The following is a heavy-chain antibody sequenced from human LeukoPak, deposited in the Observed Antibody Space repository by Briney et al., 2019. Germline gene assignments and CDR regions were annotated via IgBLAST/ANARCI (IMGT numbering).Heavy chain of an antibody. J-gene: IGHJ4*02. D-gene: IGHD3-16*01. CDR2: ISSNNGNT. Sequence: GASVNVSCKASGYTFTSHGISWVRQAPGQGLEWMGWISSNNGNTKYAQKFQDRVTMTTETSTSTAYMELRSLRSDDTAVYYCARDEGGPVNYWGQGALVTVSS. CDR3: ARDEGGPVNY. CDR1: GYTFTSHG. V-gene: IGHV1-18*01.